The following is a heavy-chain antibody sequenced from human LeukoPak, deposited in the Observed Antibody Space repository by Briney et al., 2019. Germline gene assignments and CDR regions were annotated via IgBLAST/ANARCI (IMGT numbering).Heavy chain of an antibody. D-gene: IGHD6-19*01. CDR3: ARVESDSSGWTAGFDY. CDR2: IYYSGST. V-gene: IGHV4-39*07. Sequence: SETLSLTCTVSGGSISSYYWGWIRQPPGKGLEWIGGIYYSGSTYYNPSLKSRVTISVDTSKNQFSLKLSSVTAADTAVYYCARVESDSSGWTAGFDYWGQGTLVTVSS. J-gene: IGHJ4*02. CDR1: GGSISSYY.